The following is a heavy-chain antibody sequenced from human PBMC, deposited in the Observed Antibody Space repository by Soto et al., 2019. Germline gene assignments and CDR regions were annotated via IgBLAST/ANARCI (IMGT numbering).Heavy chain of an antibody. CDR1: GFIFSGSA. Sequence: GALRLSCAASGFIFSGSAIHWVRQASGKGLEWVGRIRSRANNFATSSAASVKGRFTFSRDDSKNTAYLQMNTLKPEDTAVYYCARGQGAAIGDYYYHGMDVWGQGTTVTVSS. J-gene: IGHJ6*02. V-gene: IGHV3-73*01. CDR3: ARGQGAAIGDYYYHGMDV. CDR2: IRSRANNFAT. D-gene: IGHD2-2*02.